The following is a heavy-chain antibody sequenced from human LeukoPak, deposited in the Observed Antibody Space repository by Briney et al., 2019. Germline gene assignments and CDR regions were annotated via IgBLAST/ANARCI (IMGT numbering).Heavy chain of an antibody. CDR2: ISSGSSST. J-gene: IGHJ4*02. D-gene: IGHD6-6*01. V-gene: IGHV3-48*03. Sequence: GGSLRLSCAASGFTFSSYEMNWVRQAPGKGLEWVSYISSGSSSTFYADSVKGRFTISRDNAKSSLYLQMNSLRVEDTAVYYCARGGIAARFAYWGQGTLVTVSS. CDR1: GFTFSSYE. CDR3: ARGGIAARFAY.